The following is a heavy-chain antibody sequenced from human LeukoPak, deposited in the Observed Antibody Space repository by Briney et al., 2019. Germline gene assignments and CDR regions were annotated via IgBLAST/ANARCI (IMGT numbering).Heavy chain of an antibody. V-gene: IGHV4-38-2*01. CDR2: IYYSGST. D-gene: IGHD3-10*01. J-gene: IGHJ4*02. CDR1: GFTISSYS. Sequence: GSLRLSCAASGFTISSYSMSWVRQAPGKGLEWIGSIYYSGSTYYNPSLKSRVTISVDTSKNQFSLKLSSVTAADTAVYYCARLRAMVRGDPGDYWGQGTLVTVSS. CDR3: ARLRAMVRGDPGDY.